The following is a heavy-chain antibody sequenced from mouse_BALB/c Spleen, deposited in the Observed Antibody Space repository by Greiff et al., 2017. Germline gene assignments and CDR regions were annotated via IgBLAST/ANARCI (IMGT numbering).Heavy chain of an antibody. V-gene: IGHV1-7*01. Sequence: QVQLQQSGAELAKPGASVKMSCKASGYTFTSYWMHWVKQRPGQGLEWIGYINPSTGYTEYNQKFKDKATLTADKSSSTAYMQLSSLTSEDSAVYYCARSQYVNYGAMDYWGQGTSVTVSS. CDR2: INPSTGYT. J-gene: IGHJ4*01. D-gene: IGHD2-10*02. CDR3: ARSQYVNYGAMDY. CDR1: GYTFTSYW.